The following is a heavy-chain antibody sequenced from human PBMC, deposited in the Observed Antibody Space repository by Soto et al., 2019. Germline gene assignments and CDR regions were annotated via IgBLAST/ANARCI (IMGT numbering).Heavy chain of an antibody. CDR2: IKFDGSST. CDR1: GFAFSTYW. CDR3: ARGAKNVYAMDV. J-gene: IGHJ6*02. D-gene: IGHD1-1*01. Sequence: EVQLVESGGGLVQPGGSLRLSCAASGFAFSTYWMHWVRQAPGXXLLWVSRIKFDGSSTYYGDSVKGRFTISRDDAKNTLFLQMNGLRVDDTAVYYCARGAKNVYAMDVWGQGTTVTVSS. V-gene: IGHV3-74*01.